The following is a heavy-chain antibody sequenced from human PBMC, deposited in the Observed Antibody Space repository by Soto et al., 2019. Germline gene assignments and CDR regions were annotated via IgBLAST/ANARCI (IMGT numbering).Heavy chain of an antibody. CDR1: TFTFTSYA. CDR3: VRSSAITACDP. D-gene: IGHD6-6*01. CDR2: ISGGGDRI. Sequence: GGSLRLSCAASTFTFTSYAMSWVRQAPGKGLEWVSAISGGGDRIDYADSVKGRFTISRDNSKNTLFLHMNSLRAEDTALYYCVRSSAITACDPWGQGTLVTVTS. V-gene: IGHV3-23*01. J-gene: IGHJ5*02.